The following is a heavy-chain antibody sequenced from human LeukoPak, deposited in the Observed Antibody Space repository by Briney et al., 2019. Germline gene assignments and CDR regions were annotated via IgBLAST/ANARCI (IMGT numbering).Heavy chain of an antibody. CDR1: GGSISSGGYY. CDR2: IYYSGST. V-gene: IGHV4-31*03. D-gene: IGHD2-2*01. J-gene: IGHJ5*02. Sequence: PSETLSLTCTVSGGSISSGGYYWSWIRQHPGKGMEWIGYIYYSGSTYYNPSLKSRVTISVDTSKNQFSLKLSSVTAADTAVYYCVSVVVPAADRAWILDPWGQGTLVTVSS. CDR3: VSVVVPAADRAWILDP.